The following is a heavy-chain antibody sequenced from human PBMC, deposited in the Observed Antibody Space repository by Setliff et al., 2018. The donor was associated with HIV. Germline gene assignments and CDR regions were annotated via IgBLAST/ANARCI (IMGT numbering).Heavy chain of an antibody. CDR1: GYTFTDYY. CDR2: IKPNSGGT. J-gene: IGHJ6*03. V-gene: IGHV1-2*02. CDR3: ARDLAYCSGGSCYRPLIYYFYYMDV. Sequence: ASVKVSCKASGYTFTDYYMHWVRQAPGQGLEWMGWIKPNSGGTNYAQKFQGRVTMTRDTSISTAYMDLSRLRSDDTAVYFCARDLAYCSGGSCYRPLIYYFYYMDVWGKGTTVTVS. D-gene: IGHD2-15*01.